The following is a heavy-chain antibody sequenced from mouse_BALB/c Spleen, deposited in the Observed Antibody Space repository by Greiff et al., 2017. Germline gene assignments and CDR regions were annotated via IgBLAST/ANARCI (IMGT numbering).Heavy chain of an antibody. Sequence: DVMLVESGGGLVKPGGSLKLSCAASGFTFSSYTMSWVRQTPEKRLEWVATISSGGGNTYYPDSVKGRFTISRDNAKNNLYLQMSSLRSEDTALYYCARYMGYYGSSYDAMDYWGQGTSVTVSS. V-gene: IGHV5-9*03. CDR3: ARYMGYYGSSYDAMDY. CDR2: ISSGGGNT. D-gene: IGHD1-1*01. J-gene: IGHJ4*01. CDR1: GFTFSSYT.